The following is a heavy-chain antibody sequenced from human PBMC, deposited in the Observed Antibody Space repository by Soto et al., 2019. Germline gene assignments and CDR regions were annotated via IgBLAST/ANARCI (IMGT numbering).Heavy chain of an antibody. Sequence: QVQLVESGGGVVQPGRSLRLSCAASGFTFSSYGMHWVRQAPGKGLEWVAVISYDGSNKYYADSVKGRFTISRDNSKNTLYLQMNSLRAEDTAVYYCAKGSNSCQYWGQGTLVTVSS. V-gene: IGHV3-30*18. CDR1: GFTFSSYG. CDR3: AKGSNSCQY. J-gene: IGHJ4*02. D-gene: IGHD2-2*01. CDR2: ISYDGSNK.